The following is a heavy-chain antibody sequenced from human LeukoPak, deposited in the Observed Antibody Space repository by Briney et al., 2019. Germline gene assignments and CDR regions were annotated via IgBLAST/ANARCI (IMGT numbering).Heavy chain of an antibody. V-gene: IGHV4-59*02. CDR3: ARIFVYCSGDSCYWGWFDP. CDR1: GFTVRSNY. Sequence: GSLRLSCAASGFTVRSNYMSWIRQPPGKGLEWIGYIYYSGSTNYNPSLKSRVTISVDTSKNQFSLKLSSVTAADTAVYYCARIFVYCSGDSCYWGWFDPWGQGTLVTVSS. CDR2: IYYSGST. J-gene: IGHJ5*02. D-gene: IGHD2-15*01.